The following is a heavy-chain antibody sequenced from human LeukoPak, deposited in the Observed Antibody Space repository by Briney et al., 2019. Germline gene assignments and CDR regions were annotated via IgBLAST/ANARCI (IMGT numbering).Heavy chain of an antibody. Sequence: ASVKVSCKASGYTFTNYYIHWVRQAPGQGLEWMGLINPVGDNTDYAQNFQGRVTMTRDTSTSTVYMGLSSLRSEDTAVYYCARIRDGYNDAYDIWGQGTMVTVSS. D-gene: IGHD5-24*01. V-gene: IGHV1-46*01. J-gene: IGHJ3*02. CDR3: ARIRDGYNDAYDI. CDR2: INPVGDNT. CDR1: GYTFTNYY.